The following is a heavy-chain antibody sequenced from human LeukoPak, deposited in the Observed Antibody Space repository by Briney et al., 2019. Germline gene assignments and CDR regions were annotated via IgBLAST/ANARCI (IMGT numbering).Heavy chain of an antibody. CDR1: GGSISTYY. CDR3: ARDPISYYDSSGTWFDY. V-gene: IGHV4-4*07. CDR2: IYTSGST. Sequence: SETLSLTCTVSGGSISTYYCSWIRQPAGKGLEWIGRIYTSGSTSYNSSLKSRVTMSVDTSKNQFSLKLSSVTAADTAVYYCARDPISYYDSSGTWFDYWGQGTLVTVSS. D-gene: IGHD3-22*01. J-gene: IGHJ4*02.